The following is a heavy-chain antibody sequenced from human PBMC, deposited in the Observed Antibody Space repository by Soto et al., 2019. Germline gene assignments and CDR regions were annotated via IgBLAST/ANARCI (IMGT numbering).Heavy chain of an antibody. V-gene: IGHV3-30-3*01. CDR3: ARGGFLEWLLSPFDY. CDR1: GFTFSSYA. CDR2: ISYDGSNK. Sequence: QVQLVESGGGVVQPGRSLRLSCAASGFTFSSYAMHWVRQAPGKGLEWVAVISYDGSNKYYADSVKARFTISRDNSKNTLYLQMNSLRAEDTAVYYCARGGFLEWLLSPFDYWGQGTLVTVSS. D-gene: IGHD3-3*01. J-gene: IGHJ4*02.